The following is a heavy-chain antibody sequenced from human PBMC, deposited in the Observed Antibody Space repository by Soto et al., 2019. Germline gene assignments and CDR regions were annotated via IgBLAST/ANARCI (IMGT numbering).Heavy chain of an antibody. CDR2: ISYDGSNK. J-gene: IGHJ6*02. CDR3: ARDQQDIVLMVRFQNYYYYGMDV. CDR1: GFTFSSYA. V-gene: IGHV3-30-3*01. Sequence: QVQLVESGGGVVQPGRSLRLSCAASGFTFSSYAMHWVRQAPGKGLEWVAVISYDGSNKYYADSVKGRFTISRDNSKNTLYLQMNSLRAEDTAVYYCARDQQDIVLMVRFQNYYYYGMDVLGQGTTVTVSS. D-gene: IGHD2-8*01.